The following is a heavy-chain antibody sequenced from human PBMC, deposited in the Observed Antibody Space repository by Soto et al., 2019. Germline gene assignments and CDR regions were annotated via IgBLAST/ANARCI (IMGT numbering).Heavy chain of an antibody. CDR1: GGTFSRYT. D-gene: IGHD2-8*02. CDR3: ASHFTGVLVLGTSPPGGDNFGWDV. V-gene: IGHV1-69*02. CDR2: IIPIVDIP. J-gene: IGHJ6*02. Sequence: QVQLVQSGAEVKKPGSSVKVSCKASGGTFSRYTFTWVRQAPGQGLEWMGRIIPIVDIPNYAQKFQGRATITAHKSTSPAYMELSRLTSADTAVYYFASHFTGVLVLGTSPPGGDNFGWDVWGQGTTVSVS.